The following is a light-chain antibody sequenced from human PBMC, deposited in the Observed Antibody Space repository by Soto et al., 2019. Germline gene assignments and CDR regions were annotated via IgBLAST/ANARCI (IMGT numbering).Light chain of an antibody. CDR3: CSYAGSGSYV. CDR2: EDN. Sequence: LTQPASVSGSPGQSITISCTGASSDVGRYSLVSWYQHHPGKAPKLVIYEDNKWPSGVSNRFSGSKSGNTASLTISGLQAEDEADYYCCSYAGSGSYVFGTGTKVTVL. J-gene: IGLJ1*01. CDR1: SSDVGRYSL. V-gene: IGLV2-23*01.